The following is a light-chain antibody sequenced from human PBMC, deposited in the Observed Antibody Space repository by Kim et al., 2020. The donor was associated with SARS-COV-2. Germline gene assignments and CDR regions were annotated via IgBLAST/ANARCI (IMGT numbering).Light chain of an antibody. Sequence: IQLTQSPTSLSASVGDRVTITCRASQDIKNYLAWYQQIPGRAPKLLIYAASTLQSGVPSRFSGSGSGTDFTLNISALQPEDFGDYHCQQFNSPYTFGQGTNLEI. CDR1: QDIKNY. J-gene: IGKJ2*01. CDR2: AAS. V-gene: IGKV1-9*01. CDR3: QQFNSPYT.